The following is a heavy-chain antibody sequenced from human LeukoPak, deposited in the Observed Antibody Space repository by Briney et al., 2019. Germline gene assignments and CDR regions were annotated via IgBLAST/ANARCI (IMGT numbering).Heavy chain of an antibody. D-gene: IGHD6-13*01. CDR3: AKPARVGAVDY. V-gene: IGHV3-23*01. CDR1: GFTFSTYG. Sequence: GGTLRLSCAASGFTFSTYGMTWVRQAPGKGLEWVSKITGNGGTTYYADSVKGRFTISRDNSKNTLYLQMNSLRAEDTAIYYCAKPARVGAVDYWGQGTLVTVSS. CDR2: ITGNGGTT. J-gene: IGHJ4*02.